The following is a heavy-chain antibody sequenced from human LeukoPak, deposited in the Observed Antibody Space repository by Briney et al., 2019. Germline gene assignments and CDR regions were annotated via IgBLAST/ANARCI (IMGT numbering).Heavy chain of an antibody. J-gene: IGHJ4*02. Sequence: PGRSLRLSCAASGFTFSSYAMHWVRQAPGKGLEWVAVISYDGSNKYYADSVKGRFTISRDNSENTLYLQMNSLRPEDTAVYYCAKRSQYGDFDYWGQGTLVTVSS. CDR1: GFTFSSYA. CDR2: ISYDGSNK. D-gene: IGHD4-17*01. V-gene: IGHV3-30-3*01. CDR3: AKRSQYGDFDY.